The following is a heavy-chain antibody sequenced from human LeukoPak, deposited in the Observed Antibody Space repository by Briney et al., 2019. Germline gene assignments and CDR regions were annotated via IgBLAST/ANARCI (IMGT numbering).Heavy chain of an antibody. CDR2: IHYSGST. CDR1: GGSISNYY. D-gene: IGHD2-2*01. V-gene: IGHV4-59*01. CDR3: ARTTVDCSSTSCYNWFDP. Sequence: PSETLSLTCTVSGGSISNYYWNWVRQPPGKGLEWIGYIHYSGSTNYNPSLKSRVTISVDTSKNQFSLKLSSVTAADTAVYYCARTTVDCSSTSCYNWFDPWGQGTLVTVSS. J-gene: IGHJ5*02.